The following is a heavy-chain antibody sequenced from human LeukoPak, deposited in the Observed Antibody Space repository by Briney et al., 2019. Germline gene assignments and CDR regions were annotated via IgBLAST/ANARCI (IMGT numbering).Heavy chain of an antibody. J-gene: IGHJ4*02. CDR3: ARGGVLKSVDY. CDR1: GGSISNYY. D-gene: IGHD3-16*01. CDR2: IYYDGST. V-gene: IGHV4-59*01. Sequence: SETLSLTCTVSGGSISNYYWSWIRQSPGQGLEWIGYIYYDGSTNYNPSLRGRVTISVDTPKNQFSLKLSSVPAADTAVYYCARGGVLKSVDYWGQGTLVAVSS.